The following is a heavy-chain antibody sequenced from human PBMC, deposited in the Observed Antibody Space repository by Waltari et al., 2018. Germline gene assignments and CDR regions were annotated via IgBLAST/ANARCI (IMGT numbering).Heavy chain of an antibody. V-gene: IGHV1-69*02. Sequence: QVPLVQSGAEVKKPGSSVKVSCKASGGTFSTYAISWVLPAPGQRLEWMGRIIPFLGIPNDARKFQGRGTINAVKSTSTAYMEWSSMRFEDTAVYYCANTATSYDFWSGGWGMDVWGQGTTVTVSS. CDR2: IIPFLGIP. D-gene: IGHD3-3*01. CDR3: ANTATSYDFWSGGWGMDV. CDR1: GGTFSTYA. J-gene: IGHJ6*02.